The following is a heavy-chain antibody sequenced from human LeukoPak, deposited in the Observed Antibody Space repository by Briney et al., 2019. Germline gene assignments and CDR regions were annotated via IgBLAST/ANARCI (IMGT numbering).Heavy chain of an antibody. D-gene: IGHD3-22*01. CDR3: ARDLGSDYYDDSGYLLPFDY. J-gene: IGHJ4*02. Sequence: ASVKVSCKASGYTFTSYGITWVRQAPGQGLEWMGWISAFNGNTNSAQKLQGRVTMTTDTSTSTAYMELRSLRSDDTAVYYCARDLGSDYYDDSGYLLPFDYWGQGTLVTVSS. CDR2: ISAFNGNT. CDR1: GYTFTSYG. V-gene: IGHV1-18*01.